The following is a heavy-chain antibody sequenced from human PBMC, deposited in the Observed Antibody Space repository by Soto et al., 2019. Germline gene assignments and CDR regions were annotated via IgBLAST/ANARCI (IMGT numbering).Heavy chain of an antibody. CDR1: GFTFSSYG. CDR3: AKYGSGERENSFDY. J-gene: IGHJ4*02. D-gene: IGHD3-10*01. CDR2: ISYDGSNK. V-gene: IGHV3-30*18. Sequence: GSLRLSCAASGFTFSSYGMHWVRQAPGKGLEWVAVISYDGSNKYYADSVKGRFTISRDNSKNTLYLQMNSLRAEDTAVYYCAKYGSGERENSFDYWGQGTLVTVSS.